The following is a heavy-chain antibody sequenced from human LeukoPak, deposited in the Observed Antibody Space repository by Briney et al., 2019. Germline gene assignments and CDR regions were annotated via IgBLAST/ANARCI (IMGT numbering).Heavy chain of an antibody. CDR2: ISSSGSTI. CDR3: ARERCSGGSCYVSYYYMDV. Sequence: SGGSLRLSCAVSGITLSNYGMSWVRQAPGKGLEWVSYISSSGSTIYYADSVKGRFTISRDNAKNSLYLQMNSLRAEDTAVYYCARERCSGGSCYVSYYYMDVWGKGTTVTVSS. D-gene: IGHD2-15*01. CDR1: GITLSNYG. V-gene: IGHV3-11*01. J-gene: IGHJ6*03.